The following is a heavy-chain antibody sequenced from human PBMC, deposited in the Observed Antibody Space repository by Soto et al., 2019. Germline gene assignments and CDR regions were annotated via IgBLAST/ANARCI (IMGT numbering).Heavy chain of an antibody. CDR3: ARDSSSGYNWFDP. Sequence: ASVKVSCKASGYTFTIYYMHCVRQSPGQGREWMGIINPSGGSTSYAQKFQGRVTMTRDTSTSTVYMELSSLRSEDTAVYYCARDSSSGYNWFDPWGQGTLVTVSS. CDR2: INPSGGST. CDR1: GYTFTIYY. D-gene: IGHD6-6*01. J-gene: IGHJ5*02. V-gene: IGHV1-46*01.